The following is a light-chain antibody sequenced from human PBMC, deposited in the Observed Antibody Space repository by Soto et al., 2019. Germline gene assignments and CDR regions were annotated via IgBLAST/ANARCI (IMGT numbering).Light chain of an antibody. CDR1: SSDVGDYKY. CDR2: DVS. V-gene: IGLV2-14*03. Sequence: HSALTQPASVSGSPGQSITISCTGTSSDVGDYKYVSWYQHHPGKAPKLMMYDVSNRPSGVSNRFSGSKSGNTASLTISGLQAEDEADYYCSSYTSSSTVVVFGGGTKLTVL. CDR3: SSYTSSSTVVV. J-gene: IGLJ2*01.